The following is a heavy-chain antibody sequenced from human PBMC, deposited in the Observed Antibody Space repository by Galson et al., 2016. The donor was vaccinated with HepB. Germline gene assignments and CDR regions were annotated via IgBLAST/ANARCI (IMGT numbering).Heavy chain of an antibody. D-gene: IGHD4-11*01. CDR2: VNTSGYT. CDR3: ARDLDGLGSKGFDY. CDR1: GGSISVTY. J-gene: IGHJ4*02. Sequence: ETLSLTCTVSGGSISVTYWNWIRPPQGRVLEGFGIVNTSGYTNYNPSLKSRVTISVDTSKSQFSLRLSSVTAADTAVYYCARDLDGLGSKGFDYWGQGTLVTVSS. V-gene: IGHV4-59*13.